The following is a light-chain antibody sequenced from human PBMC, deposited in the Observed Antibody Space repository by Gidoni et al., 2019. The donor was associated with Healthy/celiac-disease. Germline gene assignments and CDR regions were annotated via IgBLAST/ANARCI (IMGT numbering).Light chain of an antibody. CDR3: QHHGGSRYT. J-gene: IGKJ2*01. V-gene: IGKV3-20*01. CDR1: QIVSRKD. Sequence: DIVLTQSPGTLSLSPGSRATLSCRASQIVSRKDLVWYQQKPGQAPRRLIYDISTRATGIPDRFSGSGSGTDFTLPISRLEPEDFAVYYCQHHGGSRYTFGPGTKLEIK. CDR2: DIS.